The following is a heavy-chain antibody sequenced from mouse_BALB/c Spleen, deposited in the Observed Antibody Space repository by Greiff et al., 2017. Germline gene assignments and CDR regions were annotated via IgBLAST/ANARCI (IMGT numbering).Heavy chain of an antibody. CDR1: GFSLTSYG. Sequence: VQLQESGPGLVAPSQSLSITCTVSGFSLTSYGVHWVRQPPGKGLEWLGVIWAGGSTNYNSALMSRLSISKDNSKSQVFLKMNSLQTDDTAMYYCARERGSSSYYYAMDYWGQGTSVTVSS. V-gene: IGHV2-9*02. CDR3: ARERGSSSYYYAMDY. J-gene: IGHJ4*01. CDR2: IWAGGST. D-gene: IGHD1-1*01.